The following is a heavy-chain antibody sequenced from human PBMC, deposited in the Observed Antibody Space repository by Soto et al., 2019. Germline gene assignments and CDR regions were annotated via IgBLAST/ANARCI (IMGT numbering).Heavy chain of an antibody. D-gene: IGHD6-13*01. Sequence: PGGSLRLSCAASGFTFSSYGMHWVRQAPGKGLEWVAVIWYDGSNKYYADSVKGRFTISRDNSKNTLYLQMNSLRAEDTAVYYCARDFSSSWYEGRVFDYWGQGTLVTVSS. CDR3: ARDFSSSWYEGRVFDY. J-gene: IGHJ4*02. CDR2: IWYDGSNK. CDR1: GFTFSSYG. V-gene: IGHV3-33*01.